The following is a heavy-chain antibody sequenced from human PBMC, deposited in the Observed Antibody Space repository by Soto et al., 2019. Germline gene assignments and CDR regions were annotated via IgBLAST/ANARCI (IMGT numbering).Heavy chain of an antibody. Sequence: GGSLRLSCAASGFTFSSYAMSWVRQAPGKGLEWVSTISGSGGSTYSADSVKGRFNISRDNSKNTLYVQMNSLRAEDTAVYYCAKSVVAPPAIPSHFDYWGQGTLVTVSS. CDR2: ISGSGGST. J-gene: IGHJ4*02. D-gene: IGHD2-2*01. CDR1: GFTFSSYA. V-gene: IGHV3-23*01. CDR3: AKSVVAPPAIPSHFDY.